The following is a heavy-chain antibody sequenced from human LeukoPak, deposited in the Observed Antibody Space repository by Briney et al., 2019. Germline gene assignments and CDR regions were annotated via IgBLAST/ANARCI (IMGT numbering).Heavy chain of an antibody. V-gene: IGHV1-2*02. J-gene: IGHJ5*02. D-gene: IGHD3-10*01. CDR1: GYTFTGYY. Sequence: GASVRVSCKASGYTFTGYYMHWVRQAPRQGLEWMGWINPNSGGTNYAQKFQGRVTITRDTSISTAYMELSRLRSDDSAVYYCARVPTHYGSVPWGQGTLVTVSS. CDR2: INPNSGGT. CDR3: ARVPTHYGSVP.